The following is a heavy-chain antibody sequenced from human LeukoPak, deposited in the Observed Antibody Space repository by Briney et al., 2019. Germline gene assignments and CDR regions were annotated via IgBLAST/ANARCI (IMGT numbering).Heavy chain of an antibody. J-gene: IGHJ4*02. D-gene: IGHD5/OR15-5a*01. V-gene: IGHV4-39*07. CDR1: SGSISVTGID. CDR3: ARHGLSTKGWNDY. CDR2: IYYTGTT. Sequence: PSETLSLTCTVSSGSISVTGIDWGWVRQPPGKGLEYIGKIYYTGTTSYNPSLKSRVTISIDTSKNQFSLNLNSVTAADTAFYYCARHGLSTKGWNDYWGQGTLVTVSS.